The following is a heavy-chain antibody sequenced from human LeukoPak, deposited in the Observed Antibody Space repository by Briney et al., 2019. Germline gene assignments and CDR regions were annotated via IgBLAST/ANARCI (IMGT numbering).Heavy chain of an antibody. V-gene: IGHV3-23*01. CDR2: ITGSGSRT. D-gene: IGHD5-12*01. Sequence: GGSLRLSCAASGFTFSTYGMSWVRQAPGKGLEWVSQITGSGSRTYYADSVKGRFTISRDQSKKMLYLQMDSLRAQDTAVYYCAKATGYDYGCWFDPWGQGTLVTVSS. CDR1: GFTFSTYG. CDR3: AKATGYDYGCWFDP. J-gene: IGHJ5*02.